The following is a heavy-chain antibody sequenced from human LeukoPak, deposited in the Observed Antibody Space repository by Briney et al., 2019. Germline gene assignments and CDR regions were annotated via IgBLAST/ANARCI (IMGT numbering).Heavy chain of an antibody. CDR1: GFTFSSYE. J-gene: IGHJ3*02. CDR3: AKDHSGSALYTEVPDAFDI. CDR2: IKQDGSEK. D-gene: IGHD1-26*01. V-gene: IGHV3-7*01. Sequence: GGSLRLSCAASGFTFSSYEMNWVRQAPGKGLEWVANIKQDGSEKYYVDSVKGRFTISRDNAKNSLYLQMNSLRAEDTAVYYCAKDHSGSALYTEVPDAFDIWGLGTMVTVSS.